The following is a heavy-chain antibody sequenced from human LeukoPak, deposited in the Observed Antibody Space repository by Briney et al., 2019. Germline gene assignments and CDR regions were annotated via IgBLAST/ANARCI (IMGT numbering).Heavy chain of an antibody. J-gene: IGHJ4*02. CDR2: IYYSGST. D-gene: IGHD5-24*01. Sequence: SETLSLTCTVSGGSISSYYWGWIRQPPGKGLEWIGTIYYSGSTYYNPSLKSRVTISVDTSKNQFSLKLSSVTAADTAVYYCASRHGYNYFDYWGQGTLVTVSS. CDR3: ASRHGYNYFDY. V-gene: IGHV4-39*07. CDR1: GGSISSYY.